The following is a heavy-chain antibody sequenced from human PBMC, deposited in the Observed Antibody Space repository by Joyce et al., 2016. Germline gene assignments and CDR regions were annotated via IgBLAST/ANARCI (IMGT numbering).Heavy chain of an antibody. Sequence: QVQLQESGPGLVKPSETLSLTCTVSGASISSYYWTWIRQPPGKGLEWIGSSFHIGNSNDNASLRGRVSMSVDTSKSQFSLEVNSMSAADTAVYYCARRRIAVAESHTFDIWGRGTVVSVSS. CDR1: GASISSYY. CDR2: SFHIGNS. J-gene: IGHJ3*02. D-gene: IGHD6-19*01. V-gene: IGHV4-59*01. CDR3: ARRRIAVAESHTFDI.